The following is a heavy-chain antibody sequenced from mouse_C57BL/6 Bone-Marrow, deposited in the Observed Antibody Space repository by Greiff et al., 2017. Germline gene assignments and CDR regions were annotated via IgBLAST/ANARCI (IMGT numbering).Heavy chain of an antibody. CDR1: GYTFTSYW. CDR2: IDPNSGGT. J-gene: IGHJ2*01. CDR3: ARGGIYYDYDGGYYFDY. D-gene: IGHD2-4*01. V-gene: IGHV1-72*01. Sequence: QVQLQQPGAELVKPGASVKLSCKASGYTFTSYWMHWVKQRPGRGLEWIGRIDPNSGGTKYNDQFKSKATLTVDKPSSTAYMPLSSLTSEDSAVSYCARGGIYYDYDGGYYFDYWGQGTTLTVSS.